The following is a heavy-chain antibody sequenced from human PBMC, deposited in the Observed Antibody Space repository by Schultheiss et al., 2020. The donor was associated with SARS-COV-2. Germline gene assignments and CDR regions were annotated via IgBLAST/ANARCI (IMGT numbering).Heavy chain of an antibody. V-gene: IGHV3-48*01. D-gene: IGHD2-2*01. CDR3: AKGTEEISSTRVYYYYYMDV. CDR1: GFTFSSYS. CDR2: ISSSSSTI. Sequence: GESLKISCAASGFTFSSYSMNWVRQAPGKGLEWVSYISSSSSTIYYADSVKGRFTISRDNSKNTLYLQMNSLRAEDTAVYYCAKGTEEISSTRVYYYYYMDVWGKGTTVTVSS. J-gene: IGHJ6*03.